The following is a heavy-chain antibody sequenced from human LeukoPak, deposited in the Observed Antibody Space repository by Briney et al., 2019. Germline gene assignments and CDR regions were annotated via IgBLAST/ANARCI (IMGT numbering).Heavy chain of an antibody. Sequence: PGGSLRLSCAASGFTFSTYWMHWVRHAPGKGVGWVSRIKSDGRTNYADSVKGRVTISRDNAKNTLSLQMNSLRPEDTGVYYCARAPSEIGGYYPEYFRHWGQGTLVTVSS. CDR1: GFTFSTYW. J-gene: IGHJ1*01. V-gene: IGHV3-74*01. CDR2: IKSDGRT. CDR3: ARAPSEIGGYYPEYFRH. D-gene: IGHD3-3*01.